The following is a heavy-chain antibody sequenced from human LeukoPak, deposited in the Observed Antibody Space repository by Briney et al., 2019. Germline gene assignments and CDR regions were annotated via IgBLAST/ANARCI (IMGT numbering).Heavy chain of an antibody. Sequence: GASVKVSCKASGYTFTSYDINWVRQATGQGLEWMGWMNPNSGNTGYAQKFQGRVTMTRNTSISTAYMELSSLRSEDTAVYYCAANIDYGDYPFDYWGQGTLVTVSS. CDR2: MNPNSGNT. CDR1: GYTFTSYD. D-gene: IGHD4-17*01. CDR3: AANIDYGDYPFDY. J-gene: IGHJ4*02. V-gene: IGHV1-8*01.